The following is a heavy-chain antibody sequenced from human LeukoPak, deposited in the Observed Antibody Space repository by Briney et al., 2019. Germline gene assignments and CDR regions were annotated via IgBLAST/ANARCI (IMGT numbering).Heavy chain of an antibody. J-gene: IGHJ4*02. Sequence: PGGSLRLSCAASGFTFTAYAMSWVRQTPGKGLEWVSLISDRSAGDSTYYADSVRGRFTISRDSSASTLYLQMNSLRAEDTAVYYCTKLSTTGVGGRGYFDQWGQGTQVTVSS. D-gene: IGHD1-1*01. V-gene: IGHV3-23*01. CDR2: ISDRSAGDST. CDR3: TKLSTTGVGGRGYFDQ. CDR1: GFTFTAYA.